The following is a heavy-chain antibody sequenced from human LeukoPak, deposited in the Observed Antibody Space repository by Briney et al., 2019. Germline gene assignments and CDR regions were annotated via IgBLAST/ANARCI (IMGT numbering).Heavy chain of an antibody. Sequence: PGGSLRLSCAASRFTFSSYGMHWVRQAPGKGLEWVAVISYDGNNRYYADSVKGRFTISRYNSKSTLYLQMNSLRAEDTAVYYCAKGYGDYGLWGQGTLVTVSS. CDR1: RFTFSSYG. CDR2: ISYDGNNR. D-gene: IGHD4-17*01. V-gene: IGHV3-30*18. CDR3: AKGYGDYGL. J-gene: IGHJ4*02.